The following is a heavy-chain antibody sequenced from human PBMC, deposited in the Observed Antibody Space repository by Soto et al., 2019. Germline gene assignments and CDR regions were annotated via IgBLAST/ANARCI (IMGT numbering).Heavy chain of an antibody. Sequence: TSETLSLTCTVSGGSISSYYWSWIRQPPGKGLEWIGYIYYSGSTNYNPSLKSRVTISVDTSKNQFSLKLSSVTAADTAVYYCASGGYCSGGSCLSYYYYGMDVWGQGTTVTVSS. CDR1: GGSISSYY. CDR3: ASGGYCSGGSCLSYYYYGMDV. V-gene: IGHV4-59*01. J-gene: IGHJ6*02. CDR2: IYYSGST. D-gene: IGHD2-15*01.